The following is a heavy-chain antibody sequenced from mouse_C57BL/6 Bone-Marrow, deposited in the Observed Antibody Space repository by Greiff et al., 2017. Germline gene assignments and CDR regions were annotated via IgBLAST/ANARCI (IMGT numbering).Heavy chain of an antibody. CDR2: IYPGSGST. J-gene: IGHJ1*03. V-gene: IGHV1-55*01. Sequence: VQLQQPGAELVKPGASVTMSCKASGYTFTSYWITWVKQRPGQGLEWIGDIYPGSGSTNYNEKFKSKATLTVDTSSSTAYMQLSSLTSEDSAVYYCARDWEDYWYFDVWGTGTTVTVSS. CDR1: GYTFTSYW. CDR3: ARDWEDYWYFDV. D-gene: IGHD4-1*01.